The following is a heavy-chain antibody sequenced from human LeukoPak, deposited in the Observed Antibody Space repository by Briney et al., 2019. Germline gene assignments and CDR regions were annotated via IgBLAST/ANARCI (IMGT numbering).Heavy chain of an antibody. V-gene: IGHV4-30-2*01. CDR2: IYHSGST. CDR3: ASFTYYYDSTVGAFDI. J-gene: IGHJ3*02. D-gene: IGHD3-22*01. Sequence: SETLSLTCAVSGGSISCGGYSWSWIRQPPGKGLEWIGYIYHSGSTYYNPSLKSRVTISVDRSKNQFSLKLSSVTAADTAMYYCASFTYYYDSTVGAFDIWGQGTMVTVSS. CDR1: GGSISCGGYS.